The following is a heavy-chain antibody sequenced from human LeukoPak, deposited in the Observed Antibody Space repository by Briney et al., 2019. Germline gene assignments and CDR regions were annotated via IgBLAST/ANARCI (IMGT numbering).Heavy chain of an antibody. CDR2: INHSGST. J-gene: IGHJ5*02. Sequence: SETLSLTCAVYGGSFSGYYWSWLRQPPGKGLEWIGEINHSGSTNYNPSLKSRVTISVDTSKNQFSLKLSSVTAADTAVYYCARVCGDGYNFVKGGSGWFDPWGQGTLVTVSS. D-gene: IGHD5-24*01. V-gene: IGHV4-34*01. CDR1: GGSFSGYY. CDR3: ARVCGDGYNFVKGGSGWFDP.